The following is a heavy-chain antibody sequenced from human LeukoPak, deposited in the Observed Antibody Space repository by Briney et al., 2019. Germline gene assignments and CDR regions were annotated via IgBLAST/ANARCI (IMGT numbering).Heavy chain of an antibody. CDR3: AKVGYGDYFSWFDP. D-gene: IGHD4-17*01. CDR1: GFTFSSYG. J-gene: IGHJ5*02. V-gene: IGHV3-30*18. Sequence: GGSLRLSCVASGFTFSSYGMHWVRQAPGKGLEWVAVISYDGSNKYYADSVKGRFTISRDNSKNTLYLQMNSLRAEDTAVYYCAKVGYGDYFSWFDPWGQGTLVTVSS. CDR2: ISYDGSNK.